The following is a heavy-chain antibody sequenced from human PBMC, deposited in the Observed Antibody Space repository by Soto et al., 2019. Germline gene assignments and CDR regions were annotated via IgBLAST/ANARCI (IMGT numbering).Heavy chain of an antibody. CDR2: INTGNGDT. CDR3: ARTPCSSSSCSNYYYYGMDV. V-gene: IGHV1-3*04. J-gene: IGHJ6*02. D-gene: IGHD2-2*01. CDR1: GYTFTTYA. Sequence: QVQLVQSGAEVRRPGASVKVSCEASGYTFTTYAMHWVRQAPGQRLEWMGWINTGNGDTKFSQKFQGRVTITRDTSASTDYMELSRLRSEDTAVYYCARTPCSSSSCSNYYYYGMDVWGQGTTVTVSS.